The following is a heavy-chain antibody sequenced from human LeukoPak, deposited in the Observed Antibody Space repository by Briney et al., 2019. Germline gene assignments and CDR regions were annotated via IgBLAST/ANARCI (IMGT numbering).Heavy chain of an antibody. CDR2: THDSGTT. Sequence: SETLSLTYTVSGGSINNYYWSWIRQPPGEGLEWIGYTHDSGTTNHNPSLKTRVTISVDTSKIQFSLNLTSVTAADTAVYYCARRYGYTYGHGGMDVWGQGTTVTVSS. CDR1: GGSINNYY. V-gene: IGHV4-59*08. CDR3: ARRYGYTYGHGGMDV. D-gene: IGHD5-18*01. J-gene: IGHJ6*02.